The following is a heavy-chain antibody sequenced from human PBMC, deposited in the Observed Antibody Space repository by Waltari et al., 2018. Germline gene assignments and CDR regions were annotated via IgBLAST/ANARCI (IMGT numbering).Heavy chain of an antibody. Sequence: EVNLVESGGGLVQPGGSLSPSCAACGFLVEATDMTWVRQAPGKGLEWVSVIYSGITTYYADSAKDRFIISRDNSKNTLFLQMNSLRAEDTAVYYCARGHCTGGSCHSGDNFDLWGQGTLVTVSS. V-gene: IGHV3-53*03. CDR3: ARGHCTGGSCHSGDNFDL. J-gene: IGHJ4*02. CDR1: GFLVEATD. D-gene: IGHD2-15*01. CDR2: IYSGITT.